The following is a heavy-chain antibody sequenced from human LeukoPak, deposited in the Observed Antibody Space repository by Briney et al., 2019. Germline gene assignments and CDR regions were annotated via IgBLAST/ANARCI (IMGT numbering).Heavy chain of an antibody. CDR1: GYTFTSYG. D-gene: IGHD2-2*02. J-gene: IGHJ6*03. CDR2: ISAYNGNT. CDR3: ARMQYQLLYPYYYYYMDV. Sequence: ASAKVSCKASGYTFTSYGISWVRQAPGQGLEWMGWISAYNGNTNYAQKLQGRVTMTTDTSTSTAYMELRSLRSDDTAVYYCARMQYQLLYPYYYYYMDVWGKGTTVTVSS. V-gene: IGHV1-18*01.